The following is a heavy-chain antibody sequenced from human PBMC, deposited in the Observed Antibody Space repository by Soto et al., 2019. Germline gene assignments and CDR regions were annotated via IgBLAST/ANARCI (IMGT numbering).Heavy chain of an antibody. V-gene: IGHV5-10-1*01. CDR2: IDPSDSYT. D-gene: IGHD3-10*01. Sequence: GESLKISCKGSGYSFTSYWISWVRQMPGKGLEWMGRIDPSDSYTNYSPSFQGHVTISADKSISTAYLQWSSLKASDTAMYYCARLVVGDYYFSGSYCFDHWGQGTLVTVSP. J-gene: IGHJ5*02. CDR3: ARLVVGDYYFSGSYCFDH. CDR1: GYSFTSYW.